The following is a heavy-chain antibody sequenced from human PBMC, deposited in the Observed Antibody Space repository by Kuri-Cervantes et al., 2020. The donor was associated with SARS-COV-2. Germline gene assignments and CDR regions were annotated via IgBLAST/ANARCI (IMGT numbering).Heavy chain of an antibody. Sequence: SETLSLTCAVHGGSFSGYYWSWIRQPPGKGLEWIGEINHSGSTNYNPSLKSRVTISVDTSKNQFSLKLSSVTAADTAVYYCARVSGYCSSTSCRSYGYYYYYGMDVWGQGTTVTVSS. CDR1: GGSFSGYY. V-gene: IGHV4-34*01. CDR2: INHSGST. D-gene: IGHD2-2*01. CDR3: ARVSGYCSSTSCRSYGYYYYYGMDV. J-gene: IGHJ6*02.